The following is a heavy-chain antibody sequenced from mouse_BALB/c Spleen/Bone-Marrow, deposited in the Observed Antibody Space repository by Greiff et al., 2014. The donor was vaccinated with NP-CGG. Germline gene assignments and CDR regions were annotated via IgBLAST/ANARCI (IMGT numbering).Heavy chain of an antibody. CDR1: GFNIKDTY. Sequence: EVQGVESGAELVKPGASVKLSCTASGFNIKDTYMHWVKQRPEQGLEWIGRIDPANGNTKYDPKFQGKATITADTSSNTAYLQLSSLTSEDTAVYYCARYVYGYYFDYWGQGTTLTVSS. D-gene: IGHD1-2*01. J-gene: IGHJ2*01. V-gene: IGHV14-3*02. CDR3: ARYVYGYYFDY. CDR2: IDPANGNT.